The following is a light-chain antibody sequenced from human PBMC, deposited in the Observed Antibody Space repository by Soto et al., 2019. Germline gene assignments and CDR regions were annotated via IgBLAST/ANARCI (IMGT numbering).Light chain of an antibody. CDR2: DAS. CDR1: QSVSSY. J-gene: IGKJ4*01. CDR3: QRRSNWPA. V-gene: IGKV3-11*01. Sequence: EIVLTQSPVTLSLSPGERATLSCRASQSVSSYLAWYQQKPGQAPRLLIYDASNRATGIPARFSGSGFGTDFTLTISSLEPEDFAVYYCQRRSNWPAFGGGTKVEIK.